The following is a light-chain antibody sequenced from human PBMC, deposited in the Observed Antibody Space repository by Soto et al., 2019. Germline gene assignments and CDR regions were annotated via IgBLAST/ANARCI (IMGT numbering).Light chain of an antibody. V-gene: IGKV1-5*01. CDR1: QNINNW. CDR2: GAS. J-gene: IGKJ2*01. Sequence: DTQMTQAPSTLSASVGDTVTITCRARQNINNWLAWYQQQPEKVPKLLIYGASTLEDGVPSRFSGSISGTEFTLTINSLQPDDFATYYCQRYDGYFGQGTKLEIK. CDR3: QRYDGY.